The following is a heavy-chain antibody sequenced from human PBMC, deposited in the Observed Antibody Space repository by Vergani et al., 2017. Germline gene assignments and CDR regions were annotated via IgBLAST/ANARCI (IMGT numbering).Heavy chain of an antibody. D-gene: IGHD3-3*01. CDR1: GFTFSSYA. CDR3: AKDYDFWSGYYVY. J-gene: IGHJ4*02. V-gene: IGHV3-23*01. CDR2: ISGSGGST. Sequence: EVQLLESGGGLVQPGGSLRLSCAASGFTFSSYAMSWVRQAPGQGLEWVSAISGSGGSTYYADSVKGRFTISRDNSKNTLYLQMNSLRAEDTAVYYCAKDYDFWSGYYVYWGQGTLVTVSS.